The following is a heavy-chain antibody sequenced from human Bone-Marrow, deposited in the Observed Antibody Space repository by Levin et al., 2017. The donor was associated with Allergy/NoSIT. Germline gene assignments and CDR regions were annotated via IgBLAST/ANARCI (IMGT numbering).Heavy chain of an antibody. V-gene: IGHV3-64D*06. J-gene: IGHJ4*02. CDR1: GFTFNTYA. Sequence: GESLKISCSASGFTFNTYAMNWVRQAPGKGLEYFSAIRSDGGATYYTDSVKGRFIISRDNSKNTLYLQMSSLRPDDTAVYYCVKEPRPHNWGSPHHFDVWGQGALVTVSS. D-gene: IGHD7-27*01. CDR2: IRSDGGAT. CDR3: VKEPRPHNWGSPHHFDV.